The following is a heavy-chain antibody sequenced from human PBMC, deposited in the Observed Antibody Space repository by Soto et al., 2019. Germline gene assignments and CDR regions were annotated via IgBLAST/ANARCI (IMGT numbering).Heavy chain of an antibody. CDR2: IWYDGSNK. CDR3: ARDSGKERAFDY. CDR1: GFTFSSYG. Sequence: QVQLVESGGGVVQPGRSLRLSCAASGFTFSSYGMHWVRQAPGKGLEWVAVIWYDGSNKYYADSVKGRFTISRDNSKNTLYLQMNSLRAEDTAVYYCARDSGKERAFDYWCQGTLVTVSS. D-gene: IGHD1-26*01. V-gene: IGHV3-33*01. J-gene: IGHJ4*02.